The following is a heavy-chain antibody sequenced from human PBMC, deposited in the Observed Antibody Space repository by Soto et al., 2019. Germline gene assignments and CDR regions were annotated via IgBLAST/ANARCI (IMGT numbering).Heavy chain of an antibody. CDR3: ANAAGGIDHAFDI. CDR2: ISSSGSTI. D-gene: IGHD6-13*01. J-gene: IGHJ3*02. V-gene: IGHV3-48*03. CDR1: GFTFSSYE. Sequence: GGSLRLSCAASGFTFSSYEMNWVRQAPGKGLEWVSYISSSGSTIYYADSVKGRFTISRDNAKNSLYLRMNSLRAEDTAVYYCANAAGGIDHAFDIWGQGTMVTVSS.